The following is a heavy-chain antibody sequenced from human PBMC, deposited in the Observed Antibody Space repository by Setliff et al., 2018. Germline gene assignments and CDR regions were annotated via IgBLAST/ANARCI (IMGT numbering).Heavy chain of an antibody. D-gene: IGHD3-3*01. Sequence: GASVKVSCKASGGTFSSYAISWVRQAPGQGLEWMGGIIPIFGTANYAQKFQGRVTITADESTSTAYMELSTLRSEDTAVYYCARSDYNFWSGYLLPYYFDYWGQGTLVTVSS. CDR2: IIPIFGTA. CDR1: GGTFSSYA. CDR3: ARSDYNFWSGYLLPYYFDY. J-gene: IGHJ4*02. V-gene: IGHV1-69*13.